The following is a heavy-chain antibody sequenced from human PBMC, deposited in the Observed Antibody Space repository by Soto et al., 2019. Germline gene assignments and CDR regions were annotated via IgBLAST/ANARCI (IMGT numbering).Heavy chain of an antibody. CDR3: AKDRNPDSYGYEYYYYGMDV. J-gene: IGHJ6*02. CDR1: GFTFSSYG. V-gene: IGHV3-30*18. CDR2: ISYDGSNK. Sequence: GGSLRLSCAASGFTFSSYGMHWVRPAPGKGLEWVAVISYDGSNKYYADSVKGRFTISRDNSKNTLYLQMTRLRAEDTAVYYCAKDRNPDSYGYEYYYYGMDVWGQGTTVTVSS. D-gene: IGHD5-18*01.